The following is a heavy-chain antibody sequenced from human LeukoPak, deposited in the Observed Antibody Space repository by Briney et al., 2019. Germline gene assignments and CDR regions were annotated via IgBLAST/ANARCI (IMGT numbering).Heavy chain of an antibody. V-gene: IGHV1-8*01. D-gene: IGHD3-9*01. CDR3: ARGKDGRYFDWFVRYYYYYGMDV. CDR2: MNPNSGNT. J-gene: IGHJ6*02. Sequence: ASVTVSCKASGYTFTSYDINWVRQATGQGLEWMGWMNPNSGNTGYAQKFQGRVTMTRNTSISTAYMELSSLRSEDTAVYYCARGKDGRYFDWFVRYYYYYGMDVWGQGTTVTVSS. CDR1: GYTFTSYD.